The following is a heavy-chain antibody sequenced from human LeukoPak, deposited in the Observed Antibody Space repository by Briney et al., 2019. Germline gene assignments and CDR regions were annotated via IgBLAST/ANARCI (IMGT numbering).Heavy chain of an antibody. Sequence: ASXXVSCKASGGTFSSYAISWVRQAPGQGLEWMGGIIPIFGTANYAQKFQGRVTITADGSTSTAYMELSSLRSEDTAVYYCAREKTTIFGVVIGLDYWGQGTLVTVSS. D-gene: IGHD3-3*01. CDR3: AREKTTIFGVVIGLDY. CDR1: GGTFSSYA. CDR2: IIPIFGTA. J-gene: IGHJ4*02. V-gene: IGHV1-69*13.